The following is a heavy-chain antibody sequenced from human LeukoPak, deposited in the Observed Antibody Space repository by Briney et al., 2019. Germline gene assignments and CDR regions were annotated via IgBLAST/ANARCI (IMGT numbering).Heavy chain of an antibody. CDR1: GFTFSSYA. CDR2: ISGSGGST. J-gene: IGHJ4*02. CDR3: AKGVSIAVAGSFDY. Sequence: PGRSLRLSCAASGFTFSSYAMSWVRQAPGKGLEWVSAISGSGGSTYYADSVKGRSTISRDNSKNTLYLQMNSLRAEDTAVYYCAKGVSIAVAGSFDYWGQGTLVTVSS. V-gene: IGHV3-23*01. D-gene: IGHD6-19*01.